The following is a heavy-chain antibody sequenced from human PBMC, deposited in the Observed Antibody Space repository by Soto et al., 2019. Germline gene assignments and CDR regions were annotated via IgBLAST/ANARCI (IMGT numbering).Heavy chain of an antibody. D-gene: IGHD5-18*01. CDR1: GFSFSRYG. V-gene: IGHV3-30*18. J-gene: IGHJ4*02. CDR2: ISKDGGDK. CDR3: AKDGYKYKYYSDY. Sequence: GGSLRLSCAASGFSFSRYGLHWVRQAPGKGLEWVAVISKDGGDKEYAESVKGRCTNSRENSKSTGYLQMNSLRVEDTAVYYCAKDGYKYKYYSDYWGQGTLVTVSS.